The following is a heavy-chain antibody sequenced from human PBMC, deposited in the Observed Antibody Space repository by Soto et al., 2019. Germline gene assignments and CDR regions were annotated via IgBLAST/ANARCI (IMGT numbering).Heavy chain of an antibody. CDR3: AKGRGQNWNFDY. J-gene: IGHJ4*02. D-gene: IGHD1-1*01. V-gene: IGHV3-23*01. CDR2: ISGSGATA. CDR1: GFTFSSYA. Sequence: EVQLLESGGGSVQPGGSLRLSCAASGFTFSSYAMHWVRRPRGKGLEWVSRISGSGATAYYADSVKGRFSISRDSLVNPLYLQLNSLRAEDTAVYYSAKGRGQNWNFDYWSQGTLVTVSP.